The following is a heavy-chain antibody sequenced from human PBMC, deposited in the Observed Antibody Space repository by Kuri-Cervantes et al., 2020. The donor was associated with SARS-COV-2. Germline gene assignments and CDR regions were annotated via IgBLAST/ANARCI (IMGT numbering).Heavy chain of an antibody. CDR2: INPNSGGT. D-gene: IGHD2-8*01. Sequence: ASVKVSCKASGYTFNDYYMHWVRQAPGQGLEWMGWINPNSGGTNYAQKFQGRVTMTGDTSISTAYMQLSRLRSDDTALYYCARDFSGVYDITGERDAFDVWGQGTRVTVSS. CDR3: ARDFSGVYDITGERDAFDV. J-gene: IGHJ3*01. V-gene: IGHV1-2*02. CDR1: GYTFNDYY.